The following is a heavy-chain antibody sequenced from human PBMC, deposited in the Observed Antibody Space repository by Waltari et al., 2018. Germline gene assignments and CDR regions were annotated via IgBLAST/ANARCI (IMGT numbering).Heavy chain of an antibody. Sequence: QVQLQQWGAGLLKPSETLSLTCAVYGGSFSGYYWSWIRQPPGKGLEWIGEINQSGRTTANPSLKSRSTISVDTSKNQFSLKLSSVTAADTAVYYCARGHRRSVRGVIGGMDVWGQGTTVTVSS. V-gene: IGHV4-34*01. CDR3: ARGHRRSVRGVIGGMDV. D-gene: IGHD3-10*01. J-gene: IGHJ6*02. CDR2: INQSGRT. CDR1: GGSFSGYY.